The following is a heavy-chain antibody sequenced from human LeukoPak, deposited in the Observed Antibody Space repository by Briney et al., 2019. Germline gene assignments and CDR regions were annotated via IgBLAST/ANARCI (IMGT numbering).Heavy chain of an antibody. CDR3: AKAYYGSGSYYSYYGMDV. D-gene: IGHD3-10*01. CDR1: GFTFDDYA. V-gene: IGHV3-9*01. Sequence: PGGSLRLSCAASGFTFDDYAMHWVRQAPGKGLEWVSGISWNSGSIGYADSVKGRFTISRDNAKNSLYLQMNSLRAEDTALYYCAKAYYGSGSYYSYYGMDVWGQGTTVTVSS. CDR2: ISWNSGSI. J-gene: IGHJ6*02.